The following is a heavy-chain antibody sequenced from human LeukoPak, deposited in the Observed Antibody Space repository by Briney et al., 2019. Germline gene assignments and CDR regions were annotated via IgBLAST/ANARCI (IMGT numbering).Heavy chain of an antibody. CDR3: AYLVVGTLDAFDI. CDR2: ISSSGSYI. D-gene: IGHD2-2*01. V-gene: IGHV3-21*01. CDR1: GFTFSSYS. J-gene: IGHJ3*02. Sequence: GGSLRLSCAASGFTFSSYSMNWVRQAPGKGLEWVSSISSSGSYIYYADSVKGRFTISRDNAKNSLYLQMNSLRAEDTAVYYCAYLVVGTLDAFDIWGQGTMVTVSS.